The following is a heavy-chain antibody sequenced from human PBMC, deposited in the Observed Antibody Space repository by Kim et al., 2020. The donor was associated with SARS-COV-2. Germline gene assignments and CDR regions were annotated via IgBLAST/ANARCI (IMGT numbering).Heavy chain of an antibody. Sequence: GGSLRLSCAASGFTFSSYWMSWVRQAPGKGLEWVANIKQDGSEKYYVDSVKGRFTISRDNAKNSLYLQMNSLRAEETAVYYCAGRRLLRYFEVPYYFDYWGQGTLVTVSS. CDR3: AGRRLLRYFEVPYYFDY. CDR2: IKQDGSEK. J-gene: IGHJ4*02. D-gene: IGHD3-9*01. V-gene: IGHV3-7*03. CDR1: GFTFSSYW.